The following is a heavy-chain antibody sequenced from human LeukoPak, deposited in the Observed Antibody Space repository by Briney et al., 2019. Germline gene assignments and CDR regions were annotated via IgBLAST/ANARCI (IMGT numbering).Heavy chain of an antibody. Sequence: SQTLSLTCAISGDSVPSNRAVWNWIRQSPSRGLEWLGRTYYRSRWKTDYAVSVKGRIIINPDTSKNHFSLQLNSVTPEDTAVYFCAAEGGTAEAAFDYWGQGTHVTVSS. J-gene: IGHJ4*02. D-gene: IGHD6-19*01. CDR1: GDSVPSNRAV. CDR3: AAEGGTAEAAFDY. CDR2: TYYRSRWKT. V-gene: IGHV6-1*01.